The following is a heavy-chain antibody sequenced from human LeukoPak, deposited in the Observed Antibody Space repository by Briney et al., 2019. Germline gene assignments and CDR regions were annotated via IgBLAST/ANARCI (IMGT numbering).Heavy chain of an antibody. J-gene: IGHJ2*01. Sequence: GGSLRLSCAASGFTFSSYGMSWVRQAPGKGLEWVSGISSSGSGDNTYYADSVKGRFTISRDSSKNRLFLHMNTLRAEDTAIYYCAKDRTVGASYWYFDLWGRGTLVTVSS. CDR2: ISSSGSGDNT. CDR3: AKDRTVGASYWYFDL. V-gene: IGHV3-23*01. D-gene: IGHD1-26*01. CDR1: GFTFSSYG.